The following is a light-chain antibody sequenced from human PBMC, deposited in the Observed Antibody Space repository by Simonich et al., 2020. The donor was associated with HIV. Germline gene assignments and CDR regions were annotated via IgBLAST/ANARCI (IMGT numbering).Light chain of an antibody. J-gene: IGLJ3*02. CDR1: SSNIGAGYD. CDR2: GNN. Sequence: QSVLTQPPSVSGAPGQRVTISCTGSSSNIGAGYDVHWYQQLRGTAPKLLIYGNNTRPSGVPDRISGSKSGTSASLAITGLQPEDEADYHCQSYDSSLSGWVFGGGTKLTVL. V-gene: IGLV1-40*01. CDR3: QSYDSSLSGWV.